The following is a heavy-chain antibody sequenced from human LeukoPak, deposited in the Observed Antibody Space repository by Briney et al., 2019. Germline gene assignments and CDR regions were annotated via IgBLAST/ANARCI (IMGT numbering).Heavy chain of an antibody. CDR1: GGSISSYY. D-gene: IGHD3-22*01. Sequence: SETLSLTCTVSGGSISSYYWSWIRQPPGKGLEWIGYIYYSGSTNYNPSLKSRVTISVDTSKNQFSLKLSSVTAADTAVYYCARQIVDYYYYMDVWGKGTTVTISS. J-gene: IGHJ6*03. V-gene: IGHV4-59*08. CDR3: ARQIVDYYYYMDV. CDR2: IYYSGST.